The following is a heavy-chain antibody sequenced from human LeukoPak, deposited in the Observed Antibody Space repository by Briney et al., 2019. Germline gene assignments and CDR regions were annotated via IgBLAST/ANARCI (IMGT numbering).Heavy chain of an antibody. CDR2: ISWNSGSI. CDR1: GFTFDDYA. J-gene: IGHJ4*02. D-gene: IGHD1-1*01. CDR3: AKDIMDTTLYYFDY. V-gene: IGHV3-9*01. Sequence: GRSLRLSCAASGFTFDDYAMHWVRQAPGKGLEWVSDISWNSGSIGYADSVKGRFTISRDNAKNSLYLQMNSLRAEDTALYYCAKDIMDTTLYYFDYWGQGTLVTVSS.